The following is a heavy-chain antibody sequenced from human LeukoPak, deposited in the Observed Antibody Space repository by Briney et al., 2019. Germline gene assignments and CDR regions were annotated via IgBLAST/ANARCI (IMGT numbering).Heavy chain of an antibody. CDR2: IYYSGST. CDR1: GGSISSSSYY. V-gene: IGHV4-39*07. Sequence: SETLSLTCTVSGGSISSSSYYWGWIRQPPGKGLEWIGSIYYSGSTYYNPSLKSRVTISVDTSKNQFSLKLSSVTAADTAVYYCAKYDSSAYDAFDIWGQGTMVTVSS. J-gene: IGHJ3*02. CDR3: AKYDSSAYDAFDI. D-gene: IGHD3-22*01.